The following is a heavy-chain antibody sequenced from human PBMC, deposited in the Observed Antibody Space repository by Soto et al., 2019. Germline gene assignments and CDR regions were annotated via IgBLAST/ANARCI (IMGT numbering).Heavy chain of an antibody. J-gene: IGHJ5*01. CDR1: GGTFNSYT. D-gene: IGHD6-13*01. CDR2: IIPILGVA. V-gene: IGHV1-69*08. Sequence: QVQLVQSGAEVKKPGSSVKVSCKISGGTFNSYTLTWVRQAPGQGLEWMGRIIPILGVADHAQKFQGRVTITADKSTSTVYMELSSLRSEDTAVYYCARDPRPPISATDTRGEGFDPWGQGTLVTVSS. CDR3: ARDPRPPISATDTRGEGFDP.